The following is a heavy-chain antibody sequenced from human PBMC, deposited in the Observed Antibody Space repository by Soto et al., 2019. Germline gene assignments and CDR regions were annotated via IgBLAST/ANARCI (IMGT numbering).Heavy chain of an antibody. CDR1: GGSISSGGYY. V-gene: IGHV4-31*03. D-gene: IGHD3-22*01. Sequence: SETLSLTCTVSGGSISSGGYYWSWIRQHPGKGLEWIGYIYYSGSTYYNPSLKSRVTISVDTSKNQFSLKLSSVTAADTAVYYCARYRYYYDSSGYSNNRYFDYRGQGTLVTVSS. J-gene: IGHJ4*02. CDR3: ARYRYYYDSSGYSNNRYFDY. CDR2: IYYSGST.